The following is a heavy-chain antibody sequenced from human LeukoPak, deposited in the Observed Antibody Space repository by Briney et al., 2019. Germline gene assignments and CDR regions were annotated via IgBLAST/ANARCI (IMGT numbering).Heavy chain of an antibody. CDR1: GYTLTELS. J-gene: IGHJ4*02. CDR2: FDPEDGET. Sequence: ASVKVSCKVSGYTLTELSMHWVRQAPGKGLEWMGGFDPEDGETIYAQKFQGRVTMTEDTSTDTAYMELSSLRSEDTAVYYCATGDILTGYYVYFDYWGQGTLVTVSS. V-gene: IGHV1-24*01. D-gene: IGHD3-9*01. CDR3: ATGDILTGYYVYFDY.